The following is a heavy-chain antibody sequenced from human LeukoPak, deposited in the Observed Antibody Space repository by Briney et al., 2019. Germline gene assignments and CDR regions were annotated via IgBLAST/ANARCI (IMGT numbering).Heavy chain of an antibody. J-gene: IGHJ3*02. CDR1: GGSFSGYY. Sequence: SETLSLTCAVYGGSFSGYYWSWIRQPPGKGLEWIGEINHSGSTNYNPSLKSRVTISVDTSKNQFSLKLSSVTAADTAVYYCASLPRGSYYFGSRDAFDIRGQGTMVTVSS. D-gene: IGHD1-26*01. CDR2: INHSGST. V-gene: IGHV4-34*01. CDR3: ASLPRGSYYFGSRDAFDI.